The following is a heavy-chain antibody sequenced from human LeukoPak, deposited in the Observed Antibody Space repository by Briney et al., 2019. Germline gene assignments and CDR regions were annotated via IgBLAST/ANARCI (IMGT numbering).Heavy chain of an antibody. V-gene: IGHV4-31*03. J-gene: IGHJ4*02. CDR3: ARDSFGLSGRGEGIDY. CDR1: GGSISSGGYY. D-gene: IGHD3-10*01. CDR2: IYYSGST. Sequence: TSETLSLTCTVSGGSISSGGYYWSWIRQRPGKGLEWIGYIYYSGSTYYNPSLKSRVTISVDTSKNQFSLKLSSVTAADTAVYYCARDSFGLSGRGEGIDYWGQGTLVTVSS.